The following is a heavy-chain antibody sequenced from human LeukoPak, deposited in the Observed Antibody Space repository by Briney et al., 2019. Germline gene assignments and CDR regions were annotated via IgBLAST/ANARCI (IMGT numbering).Heavy chain of an antibody. CDR3: VQTTVVTSFAFDI. Sequence: ASVKVSCKAYGYTFTSHDINWVRQAAGQGLEWMGWISVYNGNANYAQKFQGRITMTTDTSTSTAYMELRSLTSDDTAVYYCVQTTVVTSFAFDIWGQGTMVTVSS. CDR2: ISVYNGNA. D-gene: IGHD4-23*01. V-gene: IGHV1-18*01. J-gene: IGHJ3*02. CDR1: GYTFTSHD.